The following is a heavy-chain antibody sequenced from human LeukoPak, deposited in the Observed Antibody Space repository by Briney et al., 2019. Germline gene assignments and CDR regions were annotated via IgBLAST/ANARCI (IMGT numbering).Heavy chain of an antibody. J-gene: IGHJ4*02. CDR3: ARTEYYDILTGYLGFDH. D-gene: IGHD3-9*01. Sequence: ASVKVSCKASGYTFTGYYMHWVRQAPGQGLEWMGWINPNSGGTNYAQKFQGRVTMTRDTSISTAYMELSRLRSDDTAVYYCARTEYYDILTGYLGFDHWGQGTLVTVSS. CDR2: INPNSGGT. CDR1: GYTFTGYY. V-gene: IGHV1-2*02.